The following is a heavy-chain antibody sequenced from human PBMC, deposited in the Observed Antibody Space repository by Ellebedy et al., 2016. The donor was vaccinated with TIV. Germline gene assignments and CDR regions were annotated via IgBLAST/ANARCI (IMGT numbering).Heavy chain of an antibody. CDR3: ARAEWLPKGFDH. CDR2: ISHGGNI. D-gene: IGHD5-12*01. J-gene: IGHJ4*02. V-gene: IGHV4-38-2*02. Sequence: SETLSLTXTVSGGSFSSYYWGWIRQPPGKGLEWIGSISHGGNIYYNSSLESRITIALDTSKNHFSLNLNSVTAADTAVYYCARAEWLPKGFDHWGQGALVTVSS. CDR1: GGSFSSYY.